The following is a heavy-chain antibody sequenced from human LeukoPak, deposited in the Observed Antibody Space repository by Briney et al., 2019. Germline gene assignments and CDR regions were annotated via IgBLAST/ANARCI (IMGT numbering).Heavy chain of an antibody. D-gene: IGHD3-10*01. CDR3: AKDLYGSGRTTFDY. V-gene: IGHV3-23*01. CDR2: ISGSGGST. CDR1: GFTFSSYD. Sequence: GGSLRLSCAASGFTFSSYDMSWVRQAPGKGLEWVSAISGSGGSTYYADSVKGRFTISRDNSKNTLYLQMNSLRAEDTAVYYCAKDLYGSGRTTFDYWGQGTLVTVSS. J-gene: IGHJ4*02.